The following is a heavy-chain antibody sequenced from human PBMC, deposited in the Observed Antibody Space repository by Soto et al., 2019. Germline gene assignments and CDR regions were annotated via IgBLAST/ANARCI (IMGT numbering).Heavy chain of an antibody. CDR3: ARAMELQFYVSDY. CDR2: INSDGSST. D-gene: IGHD1-7*01. CDR1: GFTFSSYW. J-gene: IGHJ4*02. V-gene: IGHV3-74*01. Sequence: GESLKISCAASGFTFSSYWMHWVRQAPGKGLVWVSRINSDGSSTSYADSVKGRFTISRDNAKNTLYLQMNSLRAEDTAVYYCARAMELQFYVSDYWGQGTLVTVSS.